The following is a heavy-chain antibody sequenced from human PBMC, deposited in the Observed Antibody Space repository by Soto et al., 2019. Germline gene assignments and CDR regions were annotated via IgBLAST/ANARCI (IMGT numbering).Heavy chain of an antibody. CDR3: ARDDSSGYVAFDI. Sequence: SVKVSCKASGGTFSRYAISWVRQAPGQGLEWMGGIIPIFGTANYAQKFQGRVTITADESTSTAYMELSSLRSEDTAVYYCARDDSSGYVAFDIWGQGTMVTVSS. CDR1: GGTFSRYA. CDR2: IIPIFGTA. D-gene: IGHD3-22*01. V-gene: IGHV1-69*13. J-gene: IGHJ3*02.